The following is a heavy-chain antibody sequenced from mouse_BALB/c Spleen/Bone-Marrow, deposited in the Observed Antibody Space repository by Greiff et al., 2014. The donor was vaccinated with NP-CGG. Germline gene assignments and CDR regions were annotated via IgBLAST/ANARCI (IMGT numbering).Heavy chain of an antibody. J-gene: IGHJ3*01. V-gene: IGHV1S81*02. CDR3: TTSRGYNWFAY. CDR2: INPSNGGA. Sequence: QVQLKQSGAELAKPGASVKLSCKASGYTFTSYYMYWVKQRPGQGLEWIGEINPSNGGADFNEKFKIKATLTVDKSSSTAYMQLSSLTSEDSAVYYCTTSRGYNWFAYWGQGTLVTVSA. CDR1: GYTFTSYY. D-gene: IGHD2-2*01.